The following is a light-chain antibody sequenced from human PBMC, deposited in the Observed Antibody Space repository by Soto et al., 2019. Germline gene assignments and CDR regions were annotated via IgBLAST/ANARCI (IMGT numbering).Light chain of an antibody. CDR1: SSDVGSYNL. CDR3: CSYAGRSIL. J-gene: IGLJ1*01. V-gene: IGLV2-23*03. Sequence: QSALTQPASVSGSPGQSITISCTGTSSDVGSYNLVSWYQQHPGKAPKLMIYEGSNRPSGVSNRFSGSKSGNTASLTLSGLQAEEEADYYCCSYAGRSILFGTGTKLTVL. CDR2: EGS.